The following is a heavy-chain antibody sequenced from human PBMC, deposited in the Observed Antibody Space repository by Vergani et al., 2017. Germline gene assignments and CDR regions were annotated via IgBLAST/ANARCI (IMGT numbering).Heavy chain of an antibody. Sequence: EVQLVESGGGLVQPGGSLRLSCAASGFTFSSYEMNWVRQAPGKGLEWVSYISSSGSTIYYADSVKGRFTISRDNAKNSLYLQMNSLRAEDTAVYYCARDCTSGGCPDNYGMDVWGQGATVTVSS. CDR1: GFTFSSYE. D-gene: IGHD2-8*01. CDR3: ARDCTSGGCPDNYGMDV. V-gene: IGHV3-48*03. CDR2: ISSSGSTI. J-gene: IGHJ6*02.